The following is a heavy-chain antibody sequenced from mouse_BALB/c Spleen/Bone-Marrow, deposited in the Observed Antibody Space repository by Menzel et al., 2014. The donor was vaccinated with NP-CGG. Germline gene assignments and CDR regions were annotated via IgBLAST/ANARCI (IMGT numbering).Heavy chain of an antibody. CDR3: ARQGYYGKGDY. D-gene: IGHD2-1*01. V-gene: IGHV4-1*02. CDR1: GFDFSSYW. CDR2: INPDSSTI. J-gene: IGHJ2*01. Sequence: EVQLVESGGGLVQPGGSLKLSCAASGFDFSSYWMSWVRQAPGKGLEWIGEINPDSSTINYTPSLKDKFTISRDNAKNTLYLQMSKVRSEDTALYYCARQGYYGKGDYWGQGTTLSVSS.